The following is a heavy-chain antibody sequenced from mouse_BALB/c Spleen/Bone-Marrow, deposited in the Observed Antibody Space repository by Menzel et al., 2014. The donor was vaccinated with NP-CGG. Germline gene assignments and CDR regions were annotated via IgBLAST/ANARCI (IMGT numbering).Heavy chain of an antibody. CDR2: IWAGGST. D-gene: IGHD2-4*01. CDR3: ASPIYYDYPLFAY. Sequence: VQLVESGPGLVAPSQSLSITCAVSGFSLTSYGVHWVRQPPGKGLEWLGVIWAGGSTNYNSALMSRLSISKDNFKSQVFLKMNSLQTDDTAMYYCASPIYYDYPLFAYWGQGTLVTVSA. J-gene: IGHJ3*01. CDR1: GFSLTSYG. V-gene: IGHV2-9*02.